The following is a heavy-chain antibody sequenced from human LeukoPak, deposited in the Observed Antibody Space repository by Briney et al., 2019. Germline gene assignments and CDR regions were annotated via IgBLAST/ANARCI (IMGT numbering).Heavy chain of an antibody. V-gene: IGHV3-30*18. D-gene: IGHD3-22*01. J-gene: IGHJ4*02. CDR3: AKVYDSSGYLWAN. CDR1: GFTFSSYG. CDR2: ISYDGTNK. Sequence: GGSLRLSCAASGFTFSSYGMHWVRQSPGIRQAPGKGLEWVAVISYDGTNKYYADSVKGRFTISRDNSKNTLYLQMNSLRAEDTAVYYCAKVYDSSGYLWANWGQGTLVTVSS.